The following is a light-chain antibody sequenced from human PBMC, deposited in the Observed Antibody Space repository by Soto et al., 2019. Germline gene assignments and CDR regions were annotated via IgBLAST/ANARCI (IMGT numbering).Light chain of an antibody. Sequence: QSVLTQPPSASETLGPTVSIACSGSNSNIASNTVNWYQHLPGTAPKLLIYYNNQRPSGVPDRFSGSKSGTSASLAISGLQSEDESDYYCAAWDDTLKRDVFGTGTKVTVL. CDR3: AAWDDTLKRDV. CDR2: YNN. CDR1: NSNIASNT. V-gene: IGLV1-44*01. J-gene: IGLJ1*01.